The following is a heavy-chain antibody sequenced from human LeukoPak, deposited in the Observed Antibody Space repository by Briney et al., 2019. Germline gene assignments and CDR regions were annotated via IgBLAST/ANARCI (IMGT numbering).Heavy chain of an antibody. J-gene: IGHJ4*02. CDR1: GFSLSTSGMC. CDR3: ARIVLYYYDSSGYYYDY. CDR2: IDWDGDK. D-gene: IGHD3-22*01. Sequence: SAPTLSNPTQTLTLTCTFSGFSLSTSGMCVSWIRQPPGKALEWLASIDWDGDKYYSTSLKTRLTISKDTSKNQVVLTMTNMDPVDTATYYCARIVLYYYDSSGYYYDYWGQGTLVTVS. V-gene: IGHV2-70*11.